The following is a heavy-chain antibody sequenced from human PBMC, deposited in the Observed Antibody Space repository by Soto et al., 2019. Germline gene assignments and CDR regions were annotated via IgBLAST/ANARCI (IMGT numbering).Heavy chain of an antibody. V-gene: IGHV4-39*01. CDR2: IYYSGST. CDR3: ARPSPYCGGDCYPGWFDP. Sequence: PSETLSLTCTVSGGSISSSSYYWGWIRQPPGKGLEWIGSIYYSGSTYYNPSLKSRVTISVDTSKNQFSLKLSSVTAADTAVYYCARPSPYCGGDCYPGWFDPWGQGTLVTVSS. J-gene: IGHJ5*02. CDR1: GGSISSSSYY. D-gene: IGHD2-21*02.